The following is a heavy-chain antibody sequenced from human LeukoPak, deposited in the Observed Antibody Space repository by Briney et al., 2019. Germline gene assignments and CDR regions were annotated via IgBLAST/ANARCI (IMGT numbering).Heavy chain of an antibody. CDR1: GYTFRRYS. CDR2: ISSGNDYI. CDR3: ARDLSLAMPGGFDY. V-gene: IGHV3-21*01. J-gene: IGHJ4*02. D-gene: IGHD1-26*01. Sequence: PGGSLTLPCAASGYTFRRYSMNWVRQAPGRGLEWVSTISSGNDYIYYADSVRGRFTISRDNFRNSVFLEVNSLRAEDTAIYYCARDLSLAMPGGFDYWGQGILVTVSS.